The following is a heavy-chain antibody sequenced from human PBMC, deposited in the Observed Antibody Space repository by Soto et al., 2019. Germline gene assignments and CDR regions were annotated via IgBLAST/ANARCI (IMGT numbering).Heavy chain of an antibody. D-gene: IGHD3-3*01. J-gene: IGHJ6*02. Sequence: GESLKISCQASGYSFTRFWIGWVRQVPGKGLEWLGVIFPSDSDTRYSPSFQGQVTISVDKSVTTAYLQWSSLKASDTAMYYCARHSGVWSGYSSPDYYYYYYGMDVWGQGTTVTVSS. CDR1: GYSFTRFW. V-gene: IGHV5-51*01. CDR2: IFPSDSDT. CDR3: ARHSGVWSGYSSPDYYYYYYGMDV.